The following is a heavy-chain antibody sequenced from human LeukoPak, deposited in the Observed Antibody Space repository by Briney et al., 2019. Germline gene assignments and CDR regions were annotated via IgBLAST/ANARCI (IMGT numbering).Heavy chain of an antibody. CDR1: GYTFTGYY. V-gene: IGHV1-2*06. CDR3: ARGNGGYNYFVLPFDY. J-gene: IGHJ4*02. Sequence: ASVKVSCKASGYTFTGYYMHWVRQAPGQGLEWMGRINPNSGGTNYAQKFQGRVTMNRDTSISTAYMELSRLRSDDTAVYYCARGNGGYNYFVLPFDYWGQGTLVTVSS. D-gene: IGHD5-24*01. CDR2: INPNSGGT.